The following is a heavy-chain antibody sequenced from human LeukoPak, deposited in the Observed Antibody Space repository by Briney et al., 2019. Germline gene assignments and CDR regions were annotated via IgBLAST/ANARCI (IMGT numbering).Heavy chain of an antibody. D-gene: IGHD5-24*01. V-gene: IGHV4-4*07. CDR1: GGSISSYY. J-gene: IGHJ6*03. CDR2: IYTSGST. Sequence: PSETLTLTCTVSGGSISSYYWSWIRQPAGKGLEWIGRIYTSGSTNYNPSLKSRVTMSVDTSKNQFSLKLSSVTAADTAVYYYARSDMAWDYYYYYMDVWGKGTTVTVSS. CDR3: ARSDMAWDYYYYYMDV.